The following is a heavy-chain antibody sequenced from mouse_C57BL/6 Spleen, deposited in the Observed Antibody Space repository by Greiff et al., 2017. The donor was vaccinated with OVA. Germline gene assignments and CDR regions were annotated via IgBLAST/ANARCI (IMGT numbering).Heavy chain of an antibody. D-gene: IGHD2-5*01. CDR2: ISSGGDYI. CDR1: GFTFSSYA. CDR3: TSYNSNYEDAY. V-gene: IGHV5-9-1*02. Sequence: EVQLVESGERLVKLGGSLKLTCAASGFTFSSYAMSWVRDTPEKRLEWVAYISSGGDYIYYADTMKGRFTISRDNARNTLYLQMSSLKSEDTAMYYCTSYNSNYEDAYWGQGTLVTVSA. J-gene: IGHJ3*01.